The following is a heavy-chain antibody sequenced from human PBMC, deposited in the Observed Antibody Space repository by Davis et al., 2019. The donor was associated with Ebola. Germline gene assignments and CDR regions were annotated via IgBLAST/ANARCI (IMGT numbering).Heavy chain of an antibody. J-gene: IGHJ6*02. CDR1: GYSFTSYW. D-gene: IGHD6-13*01. CDR3: ARLLIAAAGTTYYYGMDV. CDR2: IYPGDSDT. Sequence: GESLKISCKGSGYSFTSYWIGWVCQMPGKGLEWMGIIYPGDSDTRYSPSFQGQVTISADKSISTAYLQWSSLKASDTAMYYCARLLIAAAGTTYYYGMDVWGQGTTVTVSS. V-gene: IGHV5-51*01.